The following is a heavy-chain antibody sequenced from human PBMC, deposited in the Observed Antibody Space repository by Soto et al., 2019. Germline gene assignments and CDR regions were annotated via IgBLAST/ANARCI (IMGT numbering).Heavy chain of an antibody. CDR1: GGPFSSFT. Sequence: ASVKVSCKASGGPFSSFTISWVRQAPGQRPEWMGGIIPIYGTANYAQKFQGRVTITADASTRTAYMELSSLRSEDTAVYYCAKDRRADWESYYYYAMDVWGQGTTVTVSS. D-gene: IGHD1-26*01. V-gene: IGHV1-69*13. CDR3: AKDRRADWESYYYYAMDV. CDR2: IIPIYGTA. J-gene: IGHJ6*02.